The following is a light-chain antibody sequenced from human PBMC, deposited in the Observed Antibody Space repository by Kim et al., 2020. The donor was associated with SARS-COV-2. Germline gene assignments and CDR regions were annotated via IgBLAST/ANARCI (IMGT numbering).Light chain of an antibody. Sequence: VTPGEPASISCRSSQSVSGALDWYVQKPGQSPQLLIYRLSYRASGVPDRFSGSGSGTDFTLKISRVEAEDAGVYYCMQRVEFPLTFGGGTKVDIK. V-gene: IGKV2-40*01. J-gene: IGKJ4*01. CDR3: MQRVEFPLT. CDR1: QSVSGA. CDR2: RLS.